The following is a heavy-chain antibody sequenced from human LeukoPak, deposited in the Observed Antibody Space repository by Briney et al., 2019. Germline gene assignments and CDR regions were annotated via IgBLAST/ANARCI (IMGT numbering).Heavy chain of an antibody. J-gene: IGHJ4*02. V-gene: IGHV3-30*04. D-gene: IGHD4-17*01. CDR3: ARDGVVGYGDHFDY. Sequence: PGGSLRLPCAASGFTFSSYAMHWVRQAPGKGLEWVAVISYDGSNKYYADSVKGRFTISRDNSKNTLYLQMNSLRAEDTAVYYCARDGVVGYGDHFDYWGQGTLVTVSS. CDR2: ISYDGSNK. CDR1: GFTFSSYA.